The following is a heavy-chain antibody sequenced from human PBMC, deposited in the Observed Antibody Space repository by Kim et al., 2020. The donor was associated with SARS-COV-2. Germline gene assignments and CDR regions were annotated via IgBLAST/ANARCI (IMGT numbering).Heavy chain of an antibody. CDR3: ARDPWSHLRGVTYSYYGMDV. J-gene: IGHJ6*02. V-gene: IGHV3-30*01. D-gene: IGHD3-10*01. Sequence: RFTISRDNSKNTLYLQMNSLGAEDTALYYCARDPWSHLRGVTYSYYGMDVWGQGTTVTVSS.